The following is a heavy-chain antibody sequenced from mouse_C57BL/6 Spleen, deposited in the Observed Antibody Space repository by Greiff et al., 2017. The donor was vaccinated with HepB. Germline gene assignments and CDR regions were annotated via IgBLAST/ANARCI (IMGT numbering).Heavy chain of an antibody. D-gene: IGHD2-4*01. CDR3: ARPYDYDETGYFDY. Sequence: EVNLVESGGGLVKPGGSLKLSCAASGFTFSDYGMHWVRQAPEKGLEWVAYISSGSSTIYYADTVKGRFTISRDNAKNTLFLQMTSLRSEDTAMYYCARPYDYDETGYFDYWGQGTTLTVSS. CDR1: GFTFSDYG. V-gene: IGHV5-17*01. J-gene: IGHJ2*01. CDR2: ISSGSSTI.